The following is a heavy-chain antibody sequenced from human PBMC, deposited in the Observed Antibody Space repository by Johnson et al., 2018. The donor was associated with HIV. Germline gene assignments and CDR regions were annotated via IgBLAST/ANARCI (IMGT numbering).Heavy chain of an antibody. CDR1: GFTFSSYG. J-gene: IGHJ3*02. V-gene: IGHV3-30*18. CDR2: TSFDGNNN. CDR3: AKHPDAFDI. Sequence: QVQLVESGGGVVQPGGSLRLSCAASGFTFSSYGIHWVRQAPGKGLEWVAVTSFDGNNNHYADSVKGRFAISRDNSKNTLYLQMNSLRAEDTAVYYCAKHPDAFDIWGQGTMVTVSS.